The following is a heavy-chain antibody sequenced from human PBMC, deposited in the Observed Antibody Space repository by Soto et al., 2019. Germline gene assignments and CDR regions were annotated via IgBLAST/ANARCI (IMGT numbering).Heavy chain of an antibody. J-gene: IGHJ4*02. Sequence: GASGNATCKASGGTFSIYAIRWVRQAPGQGLEWMGGIIPIFGTANYAQKFQGRVTITADESTSTAYMELSSLRSEDTAVYYCARGEQVGYLGQGTQVTV. CDR3: ARGEQVGY. CDR1: GGTFSIYA. CDR2: IIPIFGTA. V-gene: IGHV1-69*13. D-gene: IGHD2-15*01.